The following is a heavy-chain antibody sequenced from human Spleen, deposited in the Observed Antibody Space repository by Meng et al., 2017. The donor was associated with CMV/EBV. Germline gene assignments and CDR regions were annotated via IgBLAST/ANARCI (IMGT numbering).Heavy chain of an antibody. CDR3: AKDGEGGQQLVVCFDY. J-gene: IGHJ4*02. CDR1: GFTFSSYA. D-gene: IGHD6-13*01. Sequence: GESLKISCAASGFTFSSYAMSWVRQAPGKGLEWVSVISGSGSSTYYADSVKGRFTISRDNSKNTLYLQMNSLRAEDTAVYSCAKDGEGGQQLVVCFDYWGQGTLVTVSS. V-gene: IGHV3-23*01. CDR2: ISGSGSST.